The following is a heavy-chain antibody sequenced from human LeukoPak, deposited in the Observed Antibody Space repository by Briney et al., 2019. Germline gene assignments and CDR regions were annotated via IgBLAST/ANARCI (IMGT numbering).Heavy chain of an antibody. D-gene: IGHD5-24*01. Sequence: SETLSLTCAVSGGSISSGGYSWSWIRQPPGKGLEWIGYIYHSGSTYYNPSLKSRVTISVDRSKNQFSLKLSSVTAADTAVYYCARGVMAKQGYYFDYWGQGTLVTVSS. V-gene: IGHV4-30-2*01. CDR2: IYHSGST. J-gene: IGHJ4*02. CDR3: ARGVMAKQGYYFDY. CDR1: GGSISSGGYS.